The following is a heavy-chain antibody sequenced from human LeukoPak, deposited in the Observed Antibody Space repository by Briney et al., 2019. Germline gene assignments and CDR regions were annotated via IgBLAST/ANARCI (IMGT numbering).Heavy chain of an antibody. CDR2: ISYRGST. J-gene: IGHJ5*02. CDR1: GGSINNYY. D-gene: IGHD3-10*01. CDR3: ACDLYADYIKDVNWFDP. Sequence: SETLSLTCTVSGGSINNYYWRWIRQPPGKGLEWIGYISYRGSTYYGPSLKSRVTTSLDTSKKQFSLKLSSVTAADTAVYYCACDLYADYIKDVNWFDPWGQGTLVTVSS. V-gene: IGHV4-59*01.